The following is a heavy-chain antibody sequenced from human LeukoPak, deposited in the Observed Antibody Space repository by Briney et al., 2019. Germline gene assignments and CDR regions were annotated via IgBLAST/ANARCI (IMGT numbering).Heavy chain of an antibody. CDR1: GVSISSYY. D-gene: IGHD3-10*01. V-gene: IGHV4-4*07. CDR3: TRLIMSSIYYYYMDV. CDR2: IYSSGKT. Sequence: SETLSLTCNVSGVSISSYYWSWIRQPAGQGLQWIGRIYSSGKTNYSPSLQRRVTISLDTSKNQFSLKLSSVTAADTAVYYCTRLIMSSIYYYYMDVWGKGTTVTVSS. J-gene: IGHJ6*03.